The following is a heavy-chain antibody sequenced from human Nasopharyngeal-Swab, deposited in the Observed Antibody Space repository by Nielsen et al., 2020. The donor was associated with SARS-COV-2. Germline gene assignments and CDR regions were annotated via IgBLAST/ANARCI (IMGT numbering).Heavy chain of an antibody. V-gene: IGHV1-46*01. CDR2: INPSGGST. CDR3: ARLGLTGYYGLGNRYNWFDP. Sequence: WVRQAPGQGLEWMGIINPSGGSTSYPQKFQGRVTMTRDTSTTTVYMELSSLRSEDTAVYYCARLGLTGYYGLGNRYNWFDPWGQGTLVTVSS. D-gene: IGHD3-9*01. J-gene: IGHJ5*02.